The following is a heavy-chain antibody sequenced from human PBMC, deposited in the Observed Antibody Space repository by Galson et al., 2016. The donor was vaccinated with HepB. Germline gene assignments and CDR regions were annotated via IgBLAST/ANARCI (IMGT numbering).Heavy chain of an antibody. J-gene: IGHJ4*02. Sequence: SLRLSCAASGFTSSSYAMHWVRQAPGKGLEWVAVISYDGTNKYYADSVKGRFTISRDNSKNTLYLQMNSLRAEDTAVYYCARVDGFGEPLYFDYWGQGTLVTVSS. CDR2: ISYDGTNK. CDR3: ARVDGFGEPLYFDY. D-gene: IGHD3-10*01. V-gene: IGHV3-30*04. CDR1: GFTSSSYA.